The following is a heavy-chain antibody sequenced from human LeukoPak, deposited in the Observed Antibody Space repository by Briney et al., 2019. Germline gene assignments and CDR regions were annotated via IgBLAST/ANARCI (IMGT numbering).Heavy chain of an antibody. CDR2: IKPDGSEK. CDR3: SGRDSSRSPRAY. V-gene: IGHV3-7*01. D-gene: IGHD2-2*01. CDR1: GLTFTDFW. J-gene: IGHJ4*02. Sequence: GGSLRLSCAASGLTFTDFWMNWVRLAPGRGLEWVANIKPDGSEKYYVDSVKGRFAISRDNAKNEVYLEMNSLRAEDTGVYYCSGRDSSRSPRAYWGQGTLVSVPS.